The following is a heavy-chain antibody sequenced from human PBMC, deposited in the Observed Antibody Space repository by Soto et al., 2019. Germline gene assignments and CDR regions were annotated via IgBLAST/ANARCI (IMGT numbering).Heavy chain of an antibody. D-gene: IGHD3-22*01. CDR1: GFTFSSYA. CDR3: ATGATYYYDSSGSSVGYFDY. Sequence: PGGSLGLSCAASGFTFSSYAMSWVRQAPGKGLEWVSAISGSGGSTYYADSVKGRFTISRDNSKNTLYLQMNSLRAEDTAVYYCATGATYYYDSSGSSVGYFDYWGQGTLVTVSS. J-gene: IGHJ4*02. V-gene: IGHV3-23*01. CDR2: ISGSGGST.